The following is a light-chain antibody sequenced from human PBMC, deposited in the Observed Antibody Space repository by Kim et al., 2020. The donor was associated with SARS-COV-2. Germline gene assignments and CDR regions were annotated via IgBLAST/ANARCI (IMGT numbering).Light chain of an antibody. CDR2: KAS. CDR1: QSISTW. V-gene: IGKV1-5*03. Sequence: ASVGDRVIITCRARQSISTWVAWYQHKAGKAPKLLIYKASNLENGVPSRFSGSGSGTEFTLTISSLQPDDFATYYCQYYSSYSGAFGQGTKLEI. J-gene: IGKJ2*01. CDR3: QYYSSYSGA.